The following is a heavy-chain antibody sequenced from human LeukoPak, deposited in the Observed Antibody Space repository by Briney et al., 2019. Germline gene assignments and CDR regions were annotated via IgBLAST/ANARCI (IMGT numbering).Heavy chain of an antibody. Sequence: RASVKVSCKASGGTFSSYAISWVRQAPGQRPEWMGWMSPNSGDTGYAQKFQDRVTMTRNTSISTAYMELSSLRSDDTAVYYCARALGLFDYWGQGTLVTVSS. J-gene: IGHJ4*02. CDR2: MSPNSGDT. CDR1: GGTFSSYA. CDR3: ARALGLFDY. V-gene: IGHV1-8*02. D-gene: IGHD1-26*01.